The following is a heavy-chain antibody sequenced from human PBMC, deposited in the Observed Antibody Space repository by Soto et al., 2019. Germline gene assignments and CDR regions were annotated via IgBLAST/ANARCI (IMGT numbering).Heavy chain of an antibody. CDR2: IYYSGST. CDR1: GGSISSYY. J-gene: IGHJ4*02. V-gene: IGHV4-59*01. Sequence: PSETLSLTCTVSGGSISSYYWSWIRQPPGKGLEWIGYIYYSGSTNYNPSLKSRVTISVDTSKNQFSLKLSSVTAADTAVYYCARDLGIVARRYFDYWGQGTLVTVSS. CDR3: ARDLGIVARRYFDY. D-gene: IGHD6-13*01.